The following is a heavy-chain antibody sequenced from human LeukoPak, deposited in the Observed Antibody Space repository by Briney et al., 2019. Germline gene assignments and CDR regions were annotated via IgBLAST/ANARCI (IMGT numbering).Heavy chain of an antibody. J-gene: IGHJ4*02. Sequence: ASVKVSCKASGYTFTSYDINWVRQATGQGLEWMGWMNPNSGNTGYAQKFQGRVTMTRNTSISTAYMELSSLRSEDTAVYYCAKDRNTFGGVIVVGDYFDYWGQGTLVTVSS. V-gene: IGHV1-8*01. CDR3: AKDRNTFGGVIVVGDYFDY. CDR2: MNPNSGNT. D-gene: IGHD3-16*02. CDR1: GYTFTSYD.